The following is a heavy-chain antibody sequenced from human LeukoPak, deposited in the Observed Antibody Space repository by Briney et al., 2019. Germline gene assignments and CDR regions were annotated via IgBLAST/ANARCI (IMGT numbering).Heavy chain of an antibody. CDR1: GGSFSGHY. CDR2: INHSGST. Sequence: SETLSLTCAVYGGSFSGHYWSWIRQPPGKGLEWIGEINHSGSTNYNPSLKSRVTISVDTSKNQFSLKLSSVTAADTAVYYCARNRLAAYSSSWYALRSYYMDVWGKGTTVTISS. J-gene: IGHJ6*03. D-gene: IGHD6-13*01. V-gene: IGHV4-34*01. CDR3: ARNRLAAYSSSWYALRSYYMDV.